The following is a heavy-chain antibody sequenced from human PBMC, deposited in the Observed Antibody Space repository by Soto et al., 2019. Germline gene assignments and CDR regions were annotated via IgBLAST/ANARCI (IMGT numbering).Heavy chain of an antibody. Sequence: GGSLRLSCAASGFTFNFYAMAWVRQAPGKGLEWVSGISVNGRTNYADSVKGRFTISRDNSKNMVFLQMDTLRAEDAALYYCTKAGGWYYYDSSGPPDASHVWGQGTMVTVSS. CDR3: TKAGGWYYYDSSGPPDASHV. V-gene: IGHV3-23*01. D-gene: IGHD3-22*01. CDR1: GFTFNFYA. CDR2: ISVNGRT. J-gene: IGHJ3*01.